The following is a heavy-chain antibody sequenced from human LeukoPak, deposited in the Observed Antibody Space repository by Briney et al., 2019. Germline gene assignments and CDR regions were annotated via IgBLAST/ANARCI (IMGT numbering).Heavy chain of an antibody. V-gene: IGHV1-69*01. CDR3: ARDKGGGSWDNFDY. Sequence: ASVKVSCKASGGTFISYAISWVRQAPGQGLEWMGGIIPIFGTANYAQKFQGRVRITADESTSTAYMELSSLRSEDTAVYYCARDKGGGSWDNFDYWGQGTLVTVSS. CDR2: IIPIFGTA. J-gene: IGHJ4*02. CDR1: GGTFISYA. D-gene: IGHD2-15*01.